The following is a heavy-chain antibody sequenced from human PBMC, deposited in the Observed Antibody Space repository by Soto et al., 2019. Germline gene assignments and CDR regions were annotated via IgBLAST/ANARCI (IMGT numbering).Heavy chain of an antibody. CDR3: ARVPDY. CDR1: GGSISSSSYY. CDR2: MYYSGST. Sequence: PSETLSLTCTVSGGSISSSSYYWGWIRQPPGKGLEWIGCMYYSGSTYYNPSLKSRVTISIDRSKNQFSLKLSSVTAADTAVYYCARVPDYWGQGILVTVSS. V-gene: IGHV4-39*07. D-gene: IGHD2-2*01. J-gene: IGHJ4*02.